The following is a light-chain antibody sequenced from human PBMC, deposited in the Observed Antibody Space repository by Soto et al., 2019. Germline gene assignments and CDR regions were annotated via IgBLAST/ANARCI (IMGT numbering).Light chain of an antibody. Sequence: DIQMTQSPSSVSASVGDSVTISCRASQGISTWLAWYQQQPGTAPKLLIFAASTLHSGVPSRFSGSGSGTDFTLTISSLPPEDVANYYWQHADRFPRTFGGGTKVEIK. V-gene: IGKV1D-12*01. CDR1: QGISTW. CDR2: AAS. J-gene: IGKJ4*02. CDR3: QHADRFPRT.